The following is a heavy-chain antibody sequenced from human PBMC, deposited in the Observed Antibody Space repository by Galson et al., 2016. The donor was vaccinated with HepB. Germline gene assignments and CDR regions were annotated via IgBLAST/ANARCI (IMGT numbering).Heavy chain of an antibody. CDR1: GFTFIDYS. CDR3: ARDNWNARPGWYDP. V-gene: IGHV3-48*02. Sequence: SLRLSCAASGFTFIDYSMNWVRQAPGKGLEWISYITKDSSTVYYADSVKGRFTISRDNAKNSVYLQMNSLRDEDTALYYWARDNWNARPGWYDPWGQGTLVTVSS. D-gene: IGHD1-20*01. CDR2: ITKDSSTV. J-gene: IGHJ5*02.